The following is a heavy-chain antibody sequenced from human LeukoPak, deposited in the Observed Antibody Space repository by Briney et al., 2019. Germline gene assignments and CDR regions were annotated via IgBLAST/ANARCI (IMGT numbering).Heavy chain of an antibody. J-gene: IGHJ4*02. Sequence: SETLSLTCTFSGGSISGYYWSWIRQPAGKGLDWIGRIYTSGSTDYNPSLKSRVTMSVDTSKNQFSLKLTSVTAADTAVYYCARGPPPDFDCWGQGTLVTVSS. CDR2: IYTSGST. CDR1: GGSISGYY. CDR3: ARGPPPDFDC. V-gene: IGHV4-4*07.